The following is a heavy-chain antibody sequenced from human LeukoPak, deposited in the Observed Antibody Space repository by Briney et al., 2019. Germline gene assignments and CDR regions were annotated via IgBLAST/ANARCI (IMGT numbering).Heavy chain of an antibody. V-gene: IGHV3-23*01. CDR3: AKRGEDPVDLDY. CDR1: GFSFSNAW. D-gene: IGHD3-16*01. CDR2: ITGSGDRT. J-gene: IGHJ4*02. Sequence: GGSLRLSCATSGFSFSNAWMNWVRQAPGKGLEWVSAITGSGDRTYYTDSVRGRFTVSRDNSKNTLYLQMNGLGAEDTAVYYCAKRGEDPVDLDYWGQGTLVTVSS.